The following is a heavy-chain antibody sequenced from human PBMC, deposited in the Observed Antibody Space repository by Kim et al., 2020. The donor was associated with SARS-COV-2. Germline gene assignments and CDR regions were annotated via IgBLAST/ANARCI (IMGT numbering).Heavy chain of an antibody. V-gene: IGHV3-23*01. D-gene: IGHD2-21*01. CDR2: ISGSGGST. J-gene: IGHJ5*02. CDR1: GFTFSSYA. CDR3: AKDRQGCGGDCYPDNWFDP. Sequence: GGSLRLSCAASGFTFSSYAMSWVRQAPGKGLEWVSAISGSGGSTYYADSVKGRFTISRDNSKNTLYLQMNSLRAEDTAVYYCAKDRQGCGGDCYPDNWFDPWGQGTLVTVSS.